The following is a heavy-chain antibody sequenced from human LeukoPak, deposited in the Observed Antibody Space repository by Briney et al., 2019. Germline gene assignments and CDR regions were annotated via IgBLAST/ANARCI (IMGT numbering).Heavy chain of an antibody. D-gene: IGHD4-23*01. CDR2: ISYDGSNK. V-gene: IGHV3-30*04. CDR1: GFTFSSYA. J-gene: IGHJ6*03. CDR3: ARVGVSSSVVNYYFYYMDV. Sequence: PGRSLRLSCAASGFTFSSYAMHWVRQAPGKGLNWVAVISYDGSNKYYADSVKGRFTISRDNSKNTLYLQMSSLSVEDTAVYYCARVGVSSSVVNYYFYYMDVWGKGTTVIVSS.